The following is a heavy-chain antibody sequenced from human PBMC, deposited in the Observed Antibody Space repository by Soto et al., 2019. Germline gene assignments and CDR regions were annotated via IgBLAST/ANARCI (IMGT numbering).Heavy chain of an antibody. V-gene: IGHV4-39*02. D-gene: IGHD6-6*01. CDR2: IYYSGST. Sequence: SETPAVRCTLSRGSINIRYYSGAGICKPRGKGLEWIGNIYYSGSTYYNPSLKSRVTISVDMSKNQFSLKLSSVTAADTAVYYCARDVREYSIPGEDYYYYGLDVWGQGTTVTVSS. CDR3: ARDVREYSIPGEDYYYYGLDV. J-gene: IGHJ6*01. CDR1: RGSINIRYYS.